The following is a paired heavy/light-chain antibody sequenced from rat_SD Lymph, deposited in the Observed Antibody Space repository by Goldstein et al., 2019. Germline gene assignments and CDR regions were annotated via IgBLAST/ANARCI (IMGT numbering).Light chain of an antibody. CDR3: LQYGSIPYT. CDR1: QSVGIN. V-gene: IGKV6S8*01. CDR2: GAS. J-gene: IGKJ2-3*01. Sequence: ETVMTQSPTSMSTSIGERVTLNCKASQSVGINVDWYQQTPGQSPKLLIYGASNRHTGVPDRFTGSGFGRDFTLTISNVEAEDLAVYYCLQYGSIPYTFGAGTKLELK.
Heavy chain of an antibody. CDR3: ARNYYSSYYFDY. J-gene: IGHJ2*01. CDR2: INSGSGT. V-gene: IGHV5-62*01. CDR1: GFTFSSYG. D-gene: IGHD1-2*01. Sequence: VQLVESGGGLVQPGKSLKLSCSASGFTFSSYGMHWIRQAPGKGLDWVAYINSGSGTVYADAVKGRFTISRDNAKNTLYLQLNSLRSEDTAIYYCARNYYSSYYFDYWGQGVMVTVSS.